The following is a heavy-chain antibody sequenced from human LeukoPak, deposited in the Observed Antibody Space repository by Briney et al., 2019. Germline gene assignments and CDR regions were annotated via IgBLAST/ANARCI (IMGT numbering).Heavy chain of an antibody. CDR3: AREGGFFRPLDY. CDR1: GGSVTSTNW. J-gene: IGHJ4*02. CDR2: VRLDGKT. V-gene: IGHV4-4*02. D-gene: IGHD3-3*01. Sequence: PSETLSLTCGVSGGSVTSTNWWTWVRQPPGEGLEWIGEVRLDGKTHYNPSLQSRLTILVSLSENHISLRLTSVTTAGTAVYYCAREGGFFRPLDYSGQGTLVTVSS.